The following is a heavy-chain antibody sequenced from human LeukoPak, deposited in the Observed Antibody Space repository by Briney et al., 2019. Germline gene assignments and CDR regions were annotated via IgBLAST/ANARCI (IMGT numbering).Heavy chain of an antibody. Sequence: SETLSLTCTVSGGPVSSGSYYWSWIRQPPGKGLEWIGYIYYSGSTNYNPSLKSRVTISVDTSKNQFSLKLSSVTAADTAVYYCARGYCSGGSCSPFDYWGQGTLVTVSS. J-gene: IGHJ4*02. CDR1: GGPVSSGSYY. V-gene: IGHV4-61*01. CDR2: IYYSGST. D-gene: IGHD2-15*01. CDR3: ARGYCSGGSCSPFDY.